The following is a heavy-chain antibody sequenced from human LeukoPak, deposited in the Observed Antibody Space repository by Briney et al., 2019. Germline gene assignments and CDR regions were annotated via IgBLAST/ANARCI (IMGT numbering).Heavy chain of an antibody. CDR1: GFTFSSYA. CDR3: AKMDWRLWASDAFDI. D-gene: IGHD3/OR15-3a*01. J-gene: IGHJ3*02. Sequence: GGSLRLSCAASGFTFSSYAMSWVRQAPGEGLEWVSAISGSGGSTYYADSVKGRFTISRDNSKNTLYLQMNSLRAEDTAVYYCAKMDWRLWASDAFDIWGQGTMVTVSS. CDR2: ISGSGGST. V-gene: IGHV3-23*01.